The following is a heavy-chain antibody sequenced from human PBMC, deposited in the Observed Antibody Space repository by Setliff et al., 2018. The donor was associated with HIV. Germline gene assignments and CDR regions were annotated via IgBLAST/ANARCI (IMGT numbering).Heavy chain of an antibody. D-gene: IGHD6-13*01. V-gene: IGHV4-34*01. J-gene: IGHJ4*02. CDR3: ARESPSSSWFYFDF. Sequence: PSETLSLTCSVSGGSFSSDSYYWTWIRQSPGKGLEWIGEINHRGSTNYNPSLKSRVTVSVDTSKNQFSLKLGSVTAADTAVYYCARESPSSSWFYFDFWGQGTLVTVSS. CDR2: INHRGST. CDR1: GGSFSSDSYY.